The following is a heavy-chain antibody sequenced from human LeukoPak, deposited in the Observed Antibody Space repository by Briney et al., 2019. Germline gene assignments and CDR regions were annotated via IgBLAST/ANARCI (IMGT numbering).Heavy chain of an antibody. Sequence: SETLSLTCAVSGYSISSGYYWGWIRQPPGKGLEWIGSFYHSGSTYYNPSLKSRVTISVDTSKNQFSLKLSSVTAADTAVYYCARDLLYDYADYKYYYGMDVWGKGTTVTVSS. D-gene: IGHD4-17*01. V-gene: IGHV4-38-2*02. CDR1: GYSISSGYY. J-gene: IGHJ6*04. CDR2: FYHSGST. CDR3: ARDLLYDYADYKYYYGMDV.